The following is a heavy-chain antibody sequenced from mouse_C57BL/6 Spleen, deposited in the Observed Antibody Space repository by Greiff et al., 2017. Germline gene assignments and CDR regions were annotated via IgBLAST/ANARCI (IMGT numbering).Heavy chain of an antibody. CDR1: GYSFTSYY. V-gene: IGHV1-66*01. CDR3: ARGYDYEGDYAMDY. CDR2: IYPGSGNT. J-gene: IGHJ4*01. D-gene: IGHD2-4*01. Sequence: VQLQQSGPELVKPGASVKISCKASGYSFTSYYIHWVKQRPGQGLEWIGWIYPGSGNTKYNEKFKGKATLTADTSSSTAYMQLSSLTSEDSAVYYCARGYDYEGDYAMDYWGQGTSVTVSS.